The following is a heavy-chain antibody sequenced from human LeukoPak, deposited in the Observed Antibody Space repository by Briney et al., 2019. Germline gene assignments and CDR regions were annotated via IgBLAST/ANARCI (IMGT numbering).Heavy chain of an antibody. J-gene: IGHJ5*02. Sequence: SETLSLTCAVYGGSFSGYYWSWIRQPPGKGLEWIGEINHSGSTNYNPSLKSRVTISVDTSKNQFSLKLSSVTAADTAVYYCARRMRRIAAADTPWGQGTLVTVSS. V-gene: IGHV4-34*01. CDR1: GGSFSGYY. CDR2: INHSGST. D-gene: IGHD6-13*01. CDR3: ARRMRRIAAADTP.